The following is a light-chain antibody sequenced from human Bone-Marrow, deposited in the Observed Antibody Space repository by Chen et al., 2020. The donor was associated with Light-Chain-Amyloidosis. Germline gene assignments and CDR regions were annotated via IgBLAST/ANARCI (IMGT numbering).Light chain of an antibody. J-gene: IGKJ4*01. CDR2: AAS. V-gene: IGKV1-39*01. Sequence: DIQMTQSPSSLSASVGDRVTITCRASQSISSYLNWYQQKPGKAPKLLIYAASSLQSGVPSRFSGSGSGTDFTLTTNSLQPEDFATYYCQQSYSTLTFGGGTKVEIK. CDR1: QSISSY. CDR3: QQSYSTLT.